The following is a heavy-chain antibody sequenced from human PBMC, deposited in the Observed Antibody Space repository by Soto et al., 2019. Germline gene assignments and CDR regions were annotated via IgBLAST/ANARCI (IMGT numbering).Heavy chain of an antibody. Sequence: VASVKVSCKASGGTFSSYAISWVRQAPGQGLEWMGGIIPIFGTANYAQKFQGRVTITADESTSTAYMELSSLRSEDTAVYYCARDGPDTAMVYWGQGTLVTVSS. V-gene: IGHV1-69*13. D-gene: IGHD5-18*01. CDR1: GGTFSSYA. CDR2: IIPIFGTA. CDR3: ARDGPDTAMVY. J-gene: IGHJ4*02.